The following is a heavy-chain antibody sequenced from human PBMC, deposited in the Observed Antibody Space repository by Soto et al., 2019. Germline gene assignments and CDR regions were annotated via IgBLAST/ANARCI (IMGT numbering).Heavy chain of an antibody. J-gene: IGHJ6*02. CDR3: AKEGAVAGTGYGMDV. Sequence: QVQLVESGGGVVEPGRSLRLSCAASGFTFSSYGMHWVRQAPGKGLEWVAVISYDGSNKYYADSVKGRFTISRDNSKNTLYLQMNRLRAEDTAVYYSAKEGAVAGTGYGMDVWGQGTTVTVSS. D-gene: IGHD6-19*01. CDR1: GFTFSSYG. V-gene: IGHV3-30*18. CDR2: ISYDGSNK.